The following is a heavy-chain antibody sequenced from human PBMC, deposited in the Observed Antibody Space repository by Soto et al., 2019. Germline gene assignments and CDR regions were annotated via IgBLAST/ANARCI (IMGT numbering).Heavy chain of an antibody. CDR3: AKDSMIVVVIPLDY. Sequence: GGSLRLSCAASGFTFSSYAMSWVRQAPGKGLEWVSAISGSGGSTYYADSVKGRFTISRDNSKNTLYLQMNSLRAEDTAVYYCAKDSMIVVVIPLDYWGQGTLVTVSS. D-gene: IGHD3-22*01. CDR1: GFTFSSYA. V-gene: IGHV3-23*01. J-gene: IGHJ4*02. CDR2: ISGSGGST.